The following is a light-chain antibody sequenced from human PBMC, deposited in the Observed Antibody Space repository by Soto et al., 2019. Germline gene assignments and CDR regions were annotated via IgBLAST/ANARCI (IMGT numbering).Light chain of an antibody. J-gene: IGKJ2*01. CDR2: AAS. V-gene: IGKV1-39*01. CDR3: QQSSSNPPYT. CDR1: QSISSY. Sequence: DIQMTQSPSSLSASVGDRVTITCRASQSISSYLNWYQQKPGKAPKLLIYAASSLQSGVPPRFRGRRSGTDFTLTISRQQPTGFPSYYCQQSSSNPPYTVGQGNKREI.